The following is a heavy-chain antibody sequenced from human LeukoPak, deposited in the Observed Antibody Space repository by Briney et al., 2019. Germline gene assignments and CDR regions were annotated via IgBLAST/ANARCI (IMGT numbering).Heavy chain of an antibody. CDR1: GGSISSGGYY. J-gene: IGHJ5*02. Sequence: SETLSLTCTVSGGSISSGGYYWSWIRQHPGQGLEWIGYIYYSGSTYYNPSLKSRVTISVDTSKNQFSLKLSSVTAADTAVYHCARNQLRKVNWFDPWGQGTLVTVST. V-gene: IGHV4-31*03. D-gene: IGHD2-2*01. CDR2: IYYSGST. CDR3: ARNQLRKVNWFDP.